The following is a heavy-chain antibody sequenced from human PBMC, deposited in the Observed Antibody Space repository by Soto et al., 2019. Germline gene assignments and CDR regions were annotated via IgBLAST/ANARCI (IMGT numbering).Heavy chain of an antibody. CDR2: ISGSGGST. Sequence: GGSLRLSCAASGFTFSSYAMSWVRQAPGKGLEWVSAISGSGGSTYYADSVKGRFTISRDNSKNTLYLQMNSLRAEDTAVYYCAPVAYYYDSSGYHHSDYWGQGTLVTVSS. J-gene: IGHJ4*02. V-gene: IGHV3-23*01. CDR3: APVAYYYDSSGYHHSDY. CDR1: GFTFSSYA. D-gene: IGHD3-22*01.